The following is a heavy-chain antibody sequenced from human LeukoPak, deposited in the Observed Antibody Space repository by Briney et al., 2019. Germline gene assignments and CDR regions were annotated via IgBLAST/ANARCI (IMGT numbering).Heavy chain of an antibody. D-gene: IGHD3-22*01. J-gene: IGHJ6*02. CDR2: ISGNSAYI. CDR3: AKDRRYYYDSSGYGYYYGMDV. V-gene: IGHV3-11*06. Sequence: GGSLRLSCAGSGFAFSDYYMTWIRQAPGRGLEWVSSISGNSAYIYYADSVEGRFTISRDNAKNSLYLQMNSLRAEDTAVYYCAKDRRYYYDSSGYGYYYGMDVWGQGTTVTVSS. CDR1: GFAFSDYY.